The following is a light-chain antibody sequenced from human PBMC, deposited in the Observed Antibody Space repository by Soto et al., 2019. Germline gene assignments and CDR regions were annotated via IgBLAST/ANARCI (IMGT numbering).Light chain of an antibody. V-gene: IGKV3-11*01. CDR3: QQRSYWPLT. CDR1: QSVRNY. CDR2: DAS. Sequence: EIVLTQSPGTLSLSPGDRATLSCRASQSVRNYLAWYQQKPGQTPRLLIFDASNRATGIPVRFSGSGSGTDFTLTISSLEPEDFAVYYCQQRSYWPLTFGGGTKVDIK. J-gene: IGKJ4*01.